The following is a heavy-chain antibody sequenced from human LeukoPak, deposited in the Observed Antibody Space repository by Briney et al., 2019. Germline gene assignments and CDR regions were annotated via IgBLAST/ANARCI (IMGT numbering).Heavy chain of an antibody. J-gene: IGHJ4*02. D-gene: IGHD3-10*01. CDR2: ISYDGSNK. CDR3: ARRVWFGELLRSGFDY. V-gene: IGHV3-30*04. CDR1: GFTFSSYA. Sequence: PGRSLRLSCAASGFTFSSYAMHWVRQAPGKGLEWVAVISYDGSNKYYADSVKGRFTISRDNSKNTLYLQMNSLRAEDTAVYYCARRVWFGELLRSGFDYWGQGTLVTVSS.